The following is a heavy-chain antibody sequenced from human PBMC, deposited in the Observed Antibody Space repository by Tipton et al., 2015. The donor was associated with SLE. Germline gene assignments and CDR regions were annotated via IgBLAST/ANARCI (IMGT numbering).Heavy chain of an antibody. CDR2: IYYRGST. CDR3: ARTGAYSNFYYYYYMDV. D-gene: IGHD4-11*01. V-gene: IGHV4-59*01. J-gene: IGHJ6*03. Sequence: GLVKPSQTLSLTCTVSGGSISSYFWSWIRQPPGKGLEWIGYIYYRGSTSYNPSLKSRVTISLDTSKNQFALRLSSVTAADTAVYYCARTGAYSNFYYYYYMDVWGEGTAVTVSS. CDR1: GGSISSYF.